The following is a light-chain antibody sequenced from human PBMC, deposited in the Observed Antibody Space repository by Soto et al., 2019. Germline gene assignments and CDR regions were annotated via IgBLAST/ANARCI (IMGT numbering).Light chain of an antibody. J-gene: IGKJ1*01. CDR3: LQHYSHPPWT. V-gene: IGKV1-17*02. CDR1: HGIRDD. Sequence: DIQMTQSPSSLSASVGDRVTITCRASHGIRDDLNWYQQKPGKAPKRLMYAASSLQSGVPSRFSGSGSETEFTLTISDLQPEDFATYYCLQHYSHPPWTFGQGTKVEIK. CDR2: AAS.